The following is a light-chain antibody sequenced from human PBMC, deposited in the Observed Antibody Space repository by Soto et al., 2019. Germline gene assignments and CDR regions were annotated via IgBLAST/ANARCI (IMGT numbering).Light chain of an antibody. CDR2: DAS. Sequence: IQLTQSPSSLSASVVDRVTVTCRASQAIRNYLAWYQQKPGKAPKLLICDASTLYSGVPSRFSGSGSGTDFTLPISGLQPEDFAAYYCQQLRSYPSTFGGGTKVDIK. CDR3: QQLRSYPST. V-gene: IGKV1-9*01. J-gene: IGKJ4*01. CDR1: QAIRNY.